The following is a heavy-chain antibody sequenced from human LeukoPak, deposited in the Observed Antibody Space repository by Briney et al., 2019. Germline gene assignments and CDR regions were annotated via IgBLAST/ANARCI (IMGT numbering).Heavy chain of an antibody. CDR1: GDSISSHLSSHY. Sequence: PSETLSLTCTVPGDSISSHLSSHYWSWIRQTPGKGLEWIGQIYYTGTTNYNPSLKSRVTISVDASKKHFSLKLSSVTAADTAVYYCARHVDGALIVVVTPEYYFDYWGQGTLVTVSS. D-gene: IGHD2-21*02. J-gene: IGHJ4*02. CDR3: ARHVDGALIVVVTPEYYFDY. CDR2: IYYTGTT. V-gene: IGHV4-61*03.